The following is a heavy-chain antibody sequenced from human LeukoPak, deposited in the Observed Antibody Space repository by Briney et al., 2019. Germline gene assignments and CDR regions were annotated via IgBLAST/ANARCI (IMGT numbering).Heavy chain of an antibody. V-gene: IGHV4-59*12. D-gene: IGHD3-3*01. CDR1: GDSISSSY. J-gene: IGHJ4*02. CDR3: ARRRNYDFWSTFDY. CDR2: VYYTGSS. Sequence: PSETLSLTCTVSGDSISSSYWSWIRQPPGKGLEWIGYVYYTGSSYYNPSLKSRATTSIDMSKNQFSLKLSSVTAADTAVYYCARRRNYDFWSTFDYWGQGTLVTVSS.